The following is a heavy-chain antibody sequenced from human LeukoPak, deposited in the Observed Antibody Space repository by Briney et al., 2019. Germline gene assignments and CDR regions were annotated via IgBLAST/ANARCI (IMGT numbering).Heavy chain of an antibody. D-gene: IGHD6-13*01. CDR1: EYSFSSYW. J-gene: IGHJ4*02. V-gene: IGHV5-51*01. Sequence: GESLKISCKGSEYSFSSYWIGWVRQMGRKGLEWMGTIYPGDSDTRYSPSFQGQVTLSADNSISTAYLQWSSLKASDTAIYYCARRGSTWYQDYWGQATLVTVSS. CDR2: IYPGDSDT. CDR3: ARRGSTWYQDY.